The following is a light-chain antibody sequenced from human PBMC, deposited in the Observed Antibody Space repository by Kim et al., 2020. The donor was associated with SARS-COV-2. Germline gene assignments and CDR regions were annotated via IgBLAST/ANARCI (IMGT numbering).Light chain of an antibody. V-gene: IGLV3-21*03. CDR3: QVWDSSNDHVI. Sequence: PGTTATITCGGYNVGSKSVHWYQQRSGQAPVLVVYDDRDRPSGIPERFSGSNSVNTATLTINRVEAGDEADYYCQVWDSSNDHVIFGGGTRLTVL. CDR1: NVGSKS. CDR2: DDR. J-gene: IGLJ2*01.